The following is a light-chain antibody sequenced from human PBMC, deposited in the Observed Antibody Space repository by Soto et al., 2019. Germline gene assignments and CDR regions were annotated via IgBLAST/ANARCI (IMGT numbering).Light chain of an antibody. CDR1: QSINSF. Sequence: EILMTQSPATLSVSPGERATLSCRASQSINSFLAWYQQRRGQAPRLLISGASRRATGIPDRFSGAGSGTDFTLTISRLEPEDFALYYCQQHDILPITFGQGTRLEIK. V-gene: IGKV3-20*01. J-gene: IGKJ5*01. CDR2: GAS. CDR3: QQHDILPIT.